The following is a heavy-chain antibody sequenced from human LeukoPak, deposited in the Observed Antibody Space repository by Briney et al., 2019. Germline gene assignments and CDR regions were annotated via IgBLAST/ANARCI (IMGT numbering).Heavy chain of an antibody. Sequence: VASVKVSCKASGYTFTGYYMHWVRQAPGQGLEWMGRIIPIFGTANYAQKFQGRVTITTDESTSTAYMELSSLRSEDTAVYYCARGYGDYEELDYWGQGTLVTVSS. J-gene: IGHJ4*02. D-gene: IGHD4-17*01. CDR3: ARGYGDYEELDY. CDR1: GYTFTGYY. V-gene: IGHV1-69*05. CDR2: IIPIFGTA.